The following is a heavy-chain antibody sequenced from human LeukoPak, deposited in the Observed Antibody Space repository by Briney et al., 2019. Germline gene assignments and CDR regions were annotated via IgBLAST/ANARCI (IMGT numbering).Heavy chain of an antibody. D-gene: IGHD1-26*01. Sequence: GGSLRLSCAASGFTFSSYSMNWVRQAPGKGLEWGSFISRSSRTIYYADSVKGRFTISRDNAKNSLCLQMNSLRDEDTAVYYCARDSGSYSFDYWGQGTLLTVSS. V-gene: IGHV3-48*02. CDR1: GFTFSSYS. CDR2: ISRSSRTI. J-gene: IGHJ4*02. CDR3: ARDSGSYSFDY.